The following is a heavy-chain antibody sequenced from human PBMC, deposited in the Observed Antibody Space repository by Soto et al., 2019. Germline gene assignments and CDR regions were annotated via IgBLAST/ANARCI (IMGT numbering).Heavy chain of an antibody. CDR1: GFTFSSYG. V-gene: IGHV3-30*18. J-gene: IGHJ4*02. CDR3: AKDTSSSWSFDY. D-gene: IGHD6-13*01. CDR2: ISHDGSNK. Sequence: QVQLVESGGGVVQPGRSLRLSCAASGFTFSSYGMHWVRQAPGKGLEWVAVISHDGSNKYYADSVKGRFTISRDNSKNTLYLQMNSLRAEDTAVYYCAKDTSSSWSFDYWGQGTLVTVSS.